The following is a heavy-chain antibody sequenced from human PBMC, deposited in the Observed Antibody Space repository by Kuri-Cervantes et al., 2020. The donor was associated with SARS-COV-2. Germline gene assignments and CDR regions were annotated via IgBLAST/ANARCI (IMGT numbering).Heavy chain of an antibody. V-gene: IGHV3-30*18. J-gene: IGHJ4*02. CDR2: ISYDGKNK. D-gene: IGHD2-21*01. CDR1: GFNFSTTD. Sequence: GGSLRLSCVASGFNFSTTDMHWVRQAPGKGLEWVTFISYDGKNKKCMASGKGRFTISRDNSQNTLHLQMKSPRDEDTAIYYCAKDRAGVHDFWGQGTLVTVSS. CDR3: AKDRAGVHDF.